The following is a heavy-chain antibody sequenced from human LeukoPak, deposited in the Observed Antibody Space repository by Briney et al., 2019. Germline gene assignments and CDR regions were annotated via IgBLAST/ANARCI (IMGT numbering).Heavy chain of an antibody. CDR2: INPNSGGT. J-gene: IGHJ4*02. Sequence: GASVKVSCKASGYTFTGYYMHWVRQAPGQGLEWMGWINPNSGGTNYAQKFQGRVTMTRDTSISTAYMELSRLRSDDTAVYYCARAPSIRVITNFDYWSQGTLVTVSS. CDR1: GYTFTGYY. CDR3: ARAPSIRVITNFDY. V-gene: IGHV1-2*02. D-gene: IGHD3-16*02.